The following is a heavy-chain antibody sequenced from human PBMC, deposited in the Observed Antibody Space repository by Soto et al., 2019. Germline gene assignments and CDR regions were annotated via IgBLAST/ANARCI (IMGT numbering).Heavy chain of an antibody. V-gene: IGHV3-13*01. CDR2: IGTAGDT. CDR1: GFTFSSYD. CDR3: ARDGIFPALNRYYYYYGMDV. D-gene: IGHD3-3*01. J-gene: IGHJ6*02. Sequence: GGSLRLSCAASGFTFSSYDMHWVRQATGKGLEWVSAIGTAGDTYYPGSVKGRFTISRENAKNSLYLQMNSLRAEDTAVYCCARDGIFPALNRYYYYYGMDVWGQGTTVTVSS.